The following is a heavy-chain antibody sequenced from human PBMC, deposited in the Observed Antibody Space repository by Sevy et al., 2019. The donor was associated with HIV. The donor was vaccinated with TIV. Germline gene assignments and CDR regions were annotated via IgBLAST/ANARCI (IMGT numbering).Heavy chain of an antibody. CDR1: GFIFSSYT. D-gene: IGHD3-16*02. CDR3: AQLLSGY. Sequence: GGSLRLSCAASGFIFSSYTMSWVRQTPGKGLEWVSAISGSGGSTYYADSVKGRFIISRDNSKNTLYLQMKSLRADDTAVYYCAQLLSGYWGQGTLVTVSS. CDR2: ISGSGGST. J-gene: IGHJ4*02. V-gene: IGHV3-23*01.